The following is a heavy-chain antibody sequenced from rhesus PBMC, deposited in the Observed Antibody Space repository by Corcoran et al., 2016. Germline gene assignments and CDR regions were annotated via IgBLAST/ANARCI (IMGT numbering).Heavy chain of an antibody. Sequence: QVQLQESGPGLVKPSETLSLTCAVSGGSISDDYYWSWIRQPPGKGLELIGYIYGSGGGTNYNPSLKNRVTISIDSSKNQFSLKLSSVTAADPSVYYCASFFLVDYWGQGVLVTVSS. CDR1: GGSISDDYY. CDR2: IYGSGGGT. CDR3: ASFFLVDY. D-gene: IGHD3-3*01. J-gene: IGHJ4*01. V-gene: IGHV4-106*01.